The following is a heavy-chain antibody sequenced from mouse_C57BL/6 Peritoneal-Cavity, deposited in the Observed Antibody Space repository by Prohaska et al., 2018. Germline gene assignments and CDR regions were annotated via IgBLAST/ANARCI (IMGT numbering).Heavy chain of an antibody. CDR3: ARGARYYYGSTYYAMDY. Sequence: MGSSGINAEYMGKATLTVDKSSSTAYMELRSLTSEDSAVYYCARGARYYYGSTYYAMDYWGQGTSVTVSS. V-gene: IGHV1-34*01. CDR2: MGSS. D-gene: IGHD1-1*01. J-gene: IGHJ4*01.